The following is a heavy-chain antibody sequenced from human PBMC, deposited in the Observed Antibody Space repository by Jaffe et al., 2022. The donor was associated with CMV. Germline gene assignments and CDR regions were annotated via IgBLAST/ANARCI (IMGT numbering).Heavy chain of an antibody. CDR1: GFTFDDYA. CDR3: AKASPRRGSSPLMNV. Sequence: EVQLVESGGGLVQPGRSLRLSCAASGFTFDDYAMHWVRQAPGKGLEWVSGISWNSGSIGYADSVKGRFTISRDNAKNSLYLQMNSLRAEDTALYYCAKASPRRGSSPLMNVWGQGTTVTVSS. D-gene: IGHD6-6*01. J-gene: IGHJ6*02. CDR2: ISWNSGSI. V-gene: IGHV3-9*01.